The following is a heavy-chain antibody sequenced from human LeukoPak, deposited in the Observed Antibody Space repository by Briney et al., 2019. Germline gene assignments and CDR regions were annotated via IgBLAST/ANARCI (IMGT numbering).Heavy chain of an antibody. CDR2: IKSKTDGGTT. D-gene: IGHD3-22*01. Sequence: PGGSLRLSCAASGFTFSNAWMSWVRQAPGKGLEWVGRIKSKTDGGTTDYAAPVKGRFTISRDDSKNTLYLQMNSLKTEDTAVYYCTTDYYDSPFSLDYWGQGTLVTVSS. J-gene: IGHJ4*02. V-gene: IGHV3-15*01. CDR1: GFTFSNAW. CDR3: TTDYYDSPFSLDY.